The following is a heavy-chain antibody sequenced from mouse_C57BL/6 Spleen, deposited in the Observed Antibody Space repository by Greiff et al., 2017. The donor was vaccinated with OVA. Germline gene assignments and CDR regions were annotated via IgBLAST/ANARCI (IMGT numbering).Heavy chain of an antibody. CDR1: GFTFSSYA. D-gene: IGHD2-2*01. Sequence: EVQGVESGGGLVKPGGSLKLSCAASGFTFSSYAMSWVRQTPEKRLEWVATISDGGSYTYYPDNVKGRFTISRDNAKNNLYLQMSHLKSEDTAMYYCARDRGLSYYFDYWGQGTTLTVSS. J-gene: IGHJ2*01. CDR2: ISDGGSYT. V-gene: IGHV5-4*01. CDR3: ARDRGLSYYFDY.